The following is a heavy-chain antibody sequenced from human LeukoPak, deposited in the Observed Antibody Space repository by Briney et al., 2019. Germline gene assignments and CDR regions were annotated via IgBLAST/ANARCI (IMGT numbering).Heavy chain of an antibody. J-gene: IGHJ5*02. Sequence: GGSLRLSCAASGGTFTSSPMHWVRQAPGKGLECVAVISYDGGDKYSADSVKGRFTVSRDNSKNTLSLQMNSLRPEDTAVYYCASSNPRFLWYSHLESWGQGTLVTVSS. CDR3: ASSNPRFLWYSHLES. CDR2: ISYDGGDK. CDR1: GGTFTSSP. V-gene: IGHV3-30*04. D-gene: IGHD6-13*01.